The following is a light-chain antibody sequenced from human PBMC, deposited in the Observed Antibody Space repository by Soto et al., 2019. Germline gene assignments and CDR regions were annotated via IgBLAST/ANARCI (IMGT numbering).Light chain of an antibody. CDR2: GAS. V-gene: IGKV3-15*01. CDR1: QSVSSY. Sequence: IVLTQSPGTLSLSPGEIATLSCRASQSVSSYLAWYQQKPGQAPRLLIYGASTWATGIPARFSGSGSDTEFTLTISSLQSEDFAVYYCQQYHKWPPTFGPGTKVDIK. CDR3: QQYHKWPPT. J-gene: IGKJ3*01.